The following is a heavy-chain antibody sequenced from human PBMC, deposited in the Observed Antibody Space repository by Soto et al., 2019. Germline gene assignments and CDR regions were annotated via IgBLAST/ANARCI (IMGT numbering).Heavy chain of an antibody. CDR2: ISSSGSTI. V-gene: IGHV3-11*01. D-gene: IGHD6-13*01. J-gene: IGHJ6*03. CDR1: GFTFSDYY. Sequence: GGSLRLSCAASGFTFSDYYMSWIRQAPGKGLEWVSYISSSGSTIYYADSVKGRFTISRDNAKNSLYLQMNSLRAEDTAVYYCARDRHQIAAGANYYYYYYMDVWGKGTTVTVSS. CDR3: ARDRHQIAAGANYYYYYYMDV.